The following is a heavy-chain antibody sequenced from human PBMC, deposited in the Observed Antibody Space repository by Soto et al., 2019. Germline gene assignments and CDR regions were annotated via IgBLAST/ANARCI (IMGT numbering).Heavy chain of an antibody. V-gene: IGHV3-30*18. CDR2: ISYDGSKE. D-gene: IGHD1-26*01. J-gene: IGHJ4*02. Sequence: QVQLVESGGGVVQPGRSLRLSCSAAGFTFSTYGMHWVRQAPGKGLVWVAIISYDGSKEYFAESVKGRFTISRDNSKNTLYLQLNSLRAEDTAVYYCAKGYSGSYPGGADYWGQGTLVTVSS. CDR3: AKGYSGSYPGGADY. CDR1: GFTFSTYG.